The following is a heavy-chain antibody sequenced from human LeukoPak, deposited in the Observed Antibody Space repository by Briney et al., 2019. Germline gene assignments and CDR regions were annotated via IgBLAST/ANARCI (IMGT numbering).Heavy chain of an antibody. CDR2: INPSTGGT. D-gene: IGHD1-26*01. Sequence: GASVKVSYKPSGYTFTCYYLHWVRQAPGQGLEWMGRINPSTGGTNYAQNFQGRVTMTRDASISTAYMELSRLTSDDTAAYYCPRDNVPPPLLGATTFPNEFDYWGQGTLVTVSS. J-gene: IGHJ4*02. CDR3: PRDNVPPPLLGATTFPNEFDY. V-gene: IGHV1-2*06. CDR1: GYTFTCYY.